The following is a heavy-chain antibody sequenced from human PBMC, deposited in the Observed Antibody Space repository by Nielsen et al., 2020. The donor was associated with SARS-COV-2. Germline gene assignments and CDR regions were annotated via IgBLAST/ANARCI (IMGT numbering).Heavy chain of an antibody. CDR1: GGSFSDYY. V-gene: IGHV4-31*02. J-gene: IGHJ4*02. Sequence: SETLSLTCGVYGGSFSDYYWNWIRQHPGKGLEWIGYIYYSGSTYYNPSLKSRVTISVDTSKNQFSLKLSSVTAADTAVYYCARTAAPYYFDYWGQGTLVTVSS. D-gene: IGHD6-13*01. CDR2: IYYSGST. CDR3: ARTAAPYYFDY.